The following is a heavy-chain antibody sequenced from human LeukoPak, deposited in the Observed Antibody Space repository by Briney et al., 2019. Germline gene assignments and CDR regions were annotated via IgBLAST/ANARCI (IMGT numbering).Heavy chain of an antibody. CDR1: GGSFSGYY. Sequence: PSGTLSLTCAVYGGSFSGYYWSWIRPPPGKGLEWIGEINHSGSTNYNPSLKSRVTISVDTSKNQFSLKLSSVTAADTAVYYCWGRHKYYYDSRGYRTDYWGQGTLVTVSS. J-gene: IGHJ4*02. V-gene: IGHV4-34*03. CDR3: WGRHKYYYDSRGYRTDY. D-gene: IGHD3-22*01. CDR2: INHSGST.